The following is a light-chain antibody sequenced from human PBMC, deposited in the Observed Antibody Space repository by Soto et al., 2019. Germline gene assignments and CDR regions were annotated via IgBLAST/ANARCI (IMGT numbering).Light chain of an antibody. CDR1: QSVSSY. CDR2: DAS. Sequence: EIVLTQSRATLSLSPGERATRACRASQSVSSYLAWYQQKPGQAPRLLIYDASNRATGIPARFSGSGSGTDFTLTISSLEPEDFAVYYCQQRSNWPYTFGQGTKLEIK. V-gene: IGKV3-11*01. CDR3: QQRSNWPYT. J-gene: IGKJ2*01.